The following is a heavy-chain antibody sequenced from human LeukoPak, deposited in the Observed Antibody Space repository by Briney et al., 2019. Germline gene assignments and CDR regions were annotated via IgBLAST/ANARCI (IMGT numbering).Heavy chain of an antibody. CDR1: GCTFTSYT. D-gene: IGHD6-6*01. Sequence: SVKVSCKASGCTFTSYTNNWVRQAPGQGLEWMGRIIPILDKANYAQKFKGRVTITVDKSTSTAYMELSSLRSEDTAVYYCARGYSSSSSGEGINGFDPWGQGTLVTVSS. V-gene: IGHV1-69*08. CDR2: IIPILDKA. J-gene: IGHJ5*02. CDR3: ARGYSSSSSGEGINGFDP.